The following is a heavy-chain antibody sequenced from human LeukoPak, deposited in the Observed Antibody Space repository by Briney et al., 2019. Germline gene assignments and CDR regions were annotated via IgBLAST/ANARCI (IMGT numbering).Heavy chain of an antibody. CDR1: VDSICGDNFS. CDR2: IYESGST. CDR3: ARTFLRPPYFYGMDV. Sequence: SQTLSLTCVVSVDSICGDNFSWSWIRRPPGKGLKWIGYIYESGSTSYNPSLRSRVTISLDRSQDHFSLKLNSVTAADTAVYYCARTFLRPPYFYGMDVWGQGTTVTVSS. J-gene: IGHJ6*02. V-gene: IGHV4-30-2*01.